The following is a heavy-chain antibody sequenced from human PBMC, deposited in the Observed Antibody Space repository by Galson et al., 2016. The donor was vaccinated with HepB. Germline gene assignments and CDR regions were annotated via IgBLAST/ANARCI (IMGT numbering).Heavy chain of an antibody. D-gene: IGHD3-3*01. CDR3: VEWLPRG. J-gene: IGHJ4*02. CDR2: MSGSDGAT. V-gene: IGHV3-23*01. CDR1: RFIFSFYP. Sequence: SLRLSCAASRFIFSFYPMHWVRQPPGKGLEWVSSMSGSDGATFYADSVKGRFIMSRDNSKNTMFLQMNSLRAEDTAVYLCVEWLPRGWGQGTLVTVSS.